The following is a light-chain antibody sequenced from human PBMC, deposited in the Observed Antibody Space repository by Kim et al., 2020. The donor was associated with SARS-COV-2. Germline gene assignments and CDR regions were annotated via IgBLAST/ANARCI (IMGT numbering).Light chain of an antibody. J-gene: IGLJ2*01. CDR3: LLYYGGGLT. CDR1: PGPVNRSYH. Sequence: PGGTLNLNCGARPGPVNRSYHPSWFQQSPGQAPRSLIYSTSNKQSWTPARFSGSLLGDKAALTLSGVQPEDEADYYCLLYYGGGLTFGVGTQLTVL. V-gene: IGLV7-43*01. CDR2: STS.